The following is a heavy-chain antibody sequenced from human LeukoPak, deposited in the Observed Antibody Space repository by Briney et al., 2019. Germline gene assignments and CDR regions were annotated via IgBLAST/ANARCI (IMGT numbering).Heavy chain of an antibody. J-gene: IGHJ4*02. CDR3: ARGSALGAYFDY. V-gene: IGHV3-74*01. D-gene: IGHD3-10*01. CDR2: IHSDGSPT. CDR1: GFTFSTYW. Sequence: GGSLRLSCAASGFTFSTYWMHWVRQAPGKGLVWVSRIHSDGSPTSYADPVKGRFTIARDNAKNTLYLQMNSLRAEDTAVYYCARGSALGAYFDYWGQGTLVAVSS.